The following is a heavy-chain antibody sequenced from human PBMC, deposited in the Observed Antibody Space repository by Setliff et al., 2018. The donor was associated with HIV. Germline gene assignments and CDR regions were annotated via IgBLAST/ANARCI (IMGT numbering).Heavy chain of an antibody. V-gene: IGHV4-39*01. Sequence: PSETLSLTCAVSGVSVNNDDDYWGWIRQPPGKGLEWIAIIHQSGTAHKRPSLKSRVTISIDMSENLFSLKLSGVTAADTAIYYCARQVGEGKWYLDSWGHGTLVTVSS. CDR2: IHQSGTA. J-gene: IGHJ4*01. D-gene: IGHD1-26*01. CDR1: GVSVNNDDDY. CDR3: ARQVGEGKWYLDS.